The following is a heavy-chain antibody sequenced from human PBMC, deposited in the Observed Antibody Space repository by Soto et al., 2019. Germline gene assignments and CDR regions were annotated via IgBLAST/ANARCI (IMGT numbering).Heavy chain of an antibody. Sequence: PSETLSLTCTVSGGSISSFSYYWGWIRQPPGKGLDWIGSISYSGSTYYNPSLKSRVTISVDTSKNQFSLKLSSVTAADTAVFYCARTLGYGGRSTLDYWGQGTLVTVSS. V-gene: IGHV4-39*01. J-gene: IGHJ4*02. CDR1: GGSISSFSYY. CDR2: ISYSGST. D-gene: IGHD4-17*01. CDR3: ARTLGYGGRSTLDY.